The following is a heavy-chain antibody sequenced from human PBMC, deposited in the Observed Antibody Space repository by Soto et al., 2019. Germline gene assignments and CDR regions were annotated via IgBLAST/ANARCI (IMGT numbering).Heavy chain of an antibody. CDR3: ARNMKYTSGWNYYMDV. Sequence: SETLSLTCSVSGGSISSDYYHWTWIRQSPGKGLEWIGYIYYSGSTIYNPSLKSRVTISLDTSQNQFSLRLRSVTAADTAVYYCARNMKYTSGWNYYMDVWGKGTTVTVSS. D-gene: IGHD6-19*01. V-gene: IGHV4-61*01. CDR2: IYYSGST. CDR1: GGSISSDYYH. J-gene: IGHJ6*03.